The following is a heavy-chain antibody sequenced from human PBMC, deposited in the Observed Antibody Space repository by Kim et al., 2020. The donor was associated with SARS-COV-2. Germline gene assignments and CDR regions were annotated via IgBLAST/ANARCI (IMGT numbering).Heavy chain of an antibody. CDR2: IRSSGTTM. CDR3: ARVASGYSFDY. Sequence: GGSLRLSCAASGFTFSDYYISWIRQDPGKGLEWVSYIRSSGTTMFYADSLKGRFVISRDNAKNSVYLQMNTLTVEDTAVYYCARVASGYSFDYWGQGILVTVSS. D-gene: IGHD3-22*01. V-gene: IGHV3-11*04. CDR1: GFTFSDYY. J-gene: IGHJ4*02.